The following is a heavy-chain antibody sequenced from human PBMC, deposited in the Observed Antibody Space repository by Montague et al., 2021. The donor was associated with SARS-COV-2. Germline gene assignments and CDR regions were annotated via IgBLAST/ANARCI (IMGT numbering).Heavy chain of an antibody. Sequence: SLRLSCAASGFTFSSYAMNWVRQAPGKGLEWVSYISSSGSTIYYXDSVKGRFTISRDNAKNSLYLQMNSLRAEDTAVYYCARADPYVFRPLKYFDYWGQGTLVTVSS. D-gene: IGHD3-16*01. CDR1: GFTFSSYA. V-gene: IGHV3-48*03. CDR2: ISSSGSTI. CDR3: ARADPYVFRPLKYFDY. J-gene: IGHJ4*02.